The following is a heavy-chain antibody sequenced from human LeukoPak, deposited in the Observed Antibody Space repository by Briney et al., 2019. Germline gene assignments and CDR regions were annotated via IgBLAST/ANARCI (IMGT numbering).Heavy chain of an antibody. CDR3: AKDPLYGTVTHFDY. CDR2: ISGSGGST. V-gene: IGHV3-23*01. CDR1: GFTLSSYA. D-gene: IGHD4-17*01. J-gene: IGHJ4*02. Sequence: GGSLRLSCAASGFTLSSYAMSWVRQAPGKGLEWVSAISGSGGSTYYADSVKGRFTISRDNSKNTLYLQMNSLRAEDTAVYYCAKDPLYGTVTHFDYWGQGTLVSVSS.